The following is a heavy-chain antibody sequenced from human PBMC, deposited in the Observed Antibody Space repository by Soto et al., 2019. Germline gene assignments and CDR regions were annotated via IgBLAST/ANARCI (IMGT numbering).Heavy chain of an antibody. V-gene: IGHV3-30*18. CDR2: ISYDGSNK. D-gene: IGHD3-16*01. Sequence: GGSLRLSCAASGFTFSSYGMHWVRQALGKGLEWVAVISYDGSNKYYADSVKGRFTISRDNSKNTLYLQMNSLRAEDTAVYYCAKDSWPRARSDYDYVWGLFDYWGQGTLVTVSS. CDR1: GFTFSSYG. CDR3: AKDSWPRARSDYDYVWGLFDY. J-gene: IGHJ4*02.